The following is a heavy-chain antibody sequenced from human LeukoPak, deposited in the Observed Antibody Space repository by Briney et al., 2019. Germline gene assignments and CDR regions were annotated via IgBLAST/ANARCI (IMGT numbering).Heavy chain of an antibody. J-gene: IGHJ3*02. Sequence: GGSLRLSCAASGFTFSRYSMNWVRQAPGKGLEWVSSISSSSSYIYYADSVKGRFTISRDNAKNSLYLQMNSLRAEDTAVYYCARDRPRGSGDAFDIWGQGTMVTVSS. CDR2: ISSSSSYI. CDR3: ARDRPRGSGDAFDI. D-gene: IGHD1-26*01. V-gene: IGHV3-21*01. CDR1: GFTFSRYS.